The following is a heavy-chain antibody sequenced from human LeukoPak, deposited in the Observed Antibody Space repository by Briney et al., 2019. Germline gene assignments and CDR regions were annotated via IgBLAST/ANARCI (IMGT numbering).Heavy chain of an antibody. Sequence: SETLSLTCAVYGGSFSGYYWSWIRQPPGKGLEWIGEINHSGSTNYNPSLKSRVTISVDTSKNQFSLKLSSVTAADTAVYYCARGGAGLRYFDLLSSWFDPWGQGTLVTVSS. V-gene: IGHV4-34*01. CDR1: GGSFSGYY. CDR3: ARGGAGLRYFDLLSSWFDP. D-gene: IGHD3-9*01. CDR2: INHSGST. J-gene: IGHJ5*02.